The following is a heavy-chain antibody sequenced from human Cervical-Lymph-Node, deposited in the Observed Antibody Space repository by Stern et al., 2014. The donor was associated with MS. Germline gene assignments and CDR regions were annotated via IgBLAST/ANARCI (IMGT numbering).Heavy chain of an antibody. CDR2: ISFDGGDK. D-gene: IGHD1-26*01. J-gene: IGHJ4*02. V-gene: IGHV3-30*03. Sequence: DQLVESGGGVVQPGKSLRLSCAASGFTFSNHGMHWVRQAPGKGLEWVALISFDGGDKYYTDSVKGRFTISRDNAKNTLYLQMDSLRPEDTSVYYCARDETFSGSHTYDYWGQGTLVTVSS. CDR3: ARDETFSGSHTYDY. CDR1: GFTFSNHG.